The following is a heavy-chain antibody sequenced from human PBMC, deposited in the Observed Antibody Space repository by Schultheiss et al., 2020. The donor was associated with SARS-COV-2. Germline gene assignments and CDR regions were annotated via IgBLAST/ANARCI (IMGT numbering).Heavy chain of an antibody. CDR1: GGSISSYY. J-gene: IGHJ6*03. CDR2: IYYSGST. V-gene: IGHV4-59*01. CDR3: AREAKAVAGSGNYMDV. D-gene: IGHD6-19*01. Sequence: SETLSLTCTVSGGSISSYYWSWIRQPPGKGLEWIGYIYYSGSTNYNPSLKSRVTISVDTSKNQFSLKLSSVTAADTAVYYCAREAKAVAGSGNYMDVWGKGTTVTVSS.